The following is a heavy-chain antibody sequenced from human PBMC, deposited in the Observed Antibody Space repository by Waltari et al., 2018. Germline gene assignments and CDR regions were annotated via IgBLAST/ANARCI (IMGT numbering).Heavy chain of an antibody. Sequence: EVQLVESGGGLVQPGGSLRLSCAASGFTFSTHWMHWVRQAPGKGLVSVSQIKTDGSITSYADSVRGRFTNSRDNAKNTLFLQRNSLRAEDTAVYYCVLFSSSFLGDCWGQGTLVTVSS. J-gene: IGHJ4*02. D-gene: IGHD6-13*01. V-gene: IGHV3-74*01. CDR2: IKTDGSIT. CDR1: GFTFSTHW. CDR3: VLFSSSFLGDC.